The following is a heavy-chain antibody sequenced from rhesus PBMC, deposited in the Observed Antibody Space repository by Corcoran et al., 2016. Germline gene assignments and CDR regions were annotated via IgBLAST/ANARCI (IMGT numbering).Heavy chain of an antibody. CDR1: GGSISGYFH. CDR2: IDSNTASA. V-gene: IGHV4-73*01. CDR3: AREEYTNYVWDYGLYS. D-gene: IGHD4-23*01. J-gene: IGHJ6*01. Sequence: QVNLQQWGEGLVKPSETLSLTCAVYGGSISGYFHWSWIRQAPDKGLEWIGNIDSNTASANANPTLMNRFTISKDTSRNQFSLRLTSVTAADTAVYYCAREEYTNYVWDYGLYSWGQGVVVTVSS.